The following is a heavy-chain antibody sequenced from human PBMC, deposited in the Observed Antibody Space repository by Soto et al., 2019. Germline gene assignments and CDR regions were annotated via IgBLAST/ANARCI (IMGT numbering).Heavy chain of an antibody. CDR1: GGTFSSYV. CDR2: IIPFFGTA. D-gene: IGHD3-16*01. Sequence: QVHLVQSGAEVKKPGSSVKVSCKASGGTFSSYVISWVRQAPGQGLEWMGGIIPFFGTAEYSQKFEDRITMTADESTNTVYMDLRSLTSEDTAIYYCARTAPMDAGDKYYYDFWGQGALVTVSS. CDR3: ARTAPMDAGDKYYYDF. V-gene: IGHV1-69*01. J-gene: IGHJ4*02.